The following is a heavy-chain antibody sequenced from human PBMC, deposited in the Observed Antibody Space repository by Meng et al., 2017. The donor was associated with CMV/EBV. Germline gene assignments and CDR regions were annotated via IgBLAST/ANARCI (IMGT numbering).Heavy chain of an antibody. CDR2: IYYSGST. V-gene: IGHV4-61*01. Sequence: SETLSLTCTVSGGSVSSGSYYWSWIRQPPGKGLEWIGYIYYSGSTSYNPSLKSRVTISVDTSKNQFSLKLSSVTAADTAVYYCARPSRIFGVVPLMDVWGQGTTVTVSS. CDR3: ARPSRIFGVVPLMDV. D-gene: IGHD3-3*02. J-gene: IGHJ6*02. CDR1: GGSVSSGSYY.